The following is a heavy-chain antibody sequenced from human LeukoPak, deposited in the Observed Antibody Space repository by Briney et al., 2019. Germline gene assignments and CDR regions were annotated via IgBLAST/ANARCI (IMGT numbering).Heavy chain of an antibody. V-gene: IGHV3-30*02. Sequence: GGSLRLSYAASGFTFSSYGMHWVRQAPGKGLEWVAFIRYDGSNKYYADSVKGRFTISRDNSKNTLYLQMNSLRAEDTAVYYCAKDRSELGIDYFDYWGQGTLVTVSS. CDR2: IRYDGSNK. D-gene: IGHD7-27*01. CDR3: AKDRSELGIDYFDY. J-gene: IGHJ4*02. CDR1: GFTFSSYG.